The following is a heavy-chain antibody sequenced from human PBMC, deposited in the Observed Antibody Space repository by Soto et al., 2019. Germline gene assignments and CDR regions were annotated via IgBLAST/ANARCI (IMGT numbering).Heavy chain of an antibody. J-gene: IGHJ6*02. Sequence: GGSLRLSCAASGFTFSSYGMHWVRQAPGKGLEWVAVIWYDGNNKYYADSVKGRFTISRDNSKNTLYLQMNSLRAEDTAVYYCARVRGSGSYNRYYYYYGMDVWGQGTTVTVSS. CDR2: IWYDGNNK. D-gene: IGHD3-10*01. CDR1: GFTFSSYG. CDR3: ARVRGSGSYNRYYYYYGMDV. V-gene: IGHV3-33*01.